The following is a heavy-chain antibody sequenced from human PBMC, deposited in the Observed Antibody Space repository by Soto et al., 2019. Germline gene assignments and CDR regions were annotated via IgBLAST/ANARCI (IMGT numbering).Heavy chain of an antibody. J-gene: IGHJ4*02. D-gene: IGHD2-15*01. CDR2: IYHSGST. Sequence: PSETLSLTCAVSGGSISSGGYSWSWIRQPPGKGLEWIGYIYHSGSTYYNPSPKSRVTISVDRSKNQFSLKLSSVTAADTAVYNCARGQVVAAQHWGQGTLVTVSS. V-gene: IGHV4-30-2*01. CDR1: GGSISSGGYS. CDR3: ARGQVVAAQH.